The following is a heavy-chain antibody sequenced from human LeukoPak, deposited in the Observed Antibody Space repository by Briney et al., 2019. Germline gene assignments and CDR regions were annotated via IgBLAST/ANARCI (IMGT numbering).Heavy chain of an antibody. Sequence: PGGSLRLSCAASGFTFSSYSMNWVRQAPGKGLEWVSVIYSGGSTYYADSVKGRFTISRDNSKNTLYLQMNSLRAEDTAVYYCARDSFWAYFDYWGQGTLVTVSS. D-gene: IGHD2/OR15-2a*01. CDR2: IYSGGST. V-gene: IGHV3-53*01. J-gene: IGHJ4*02. CDR3: ARDSFWAYFDY. CDR1: GFTFSSYS.